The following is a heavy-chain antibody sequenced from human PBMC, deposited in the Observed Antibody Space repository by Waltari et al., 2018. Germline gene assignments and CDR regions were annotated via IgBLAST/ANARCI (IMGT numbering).Heavy chain of an antibody. J-gene: IGHJ4*02. D-gene: IGHD6-19*01. CDR1: GGSISRSSYY. V-gene: IGHV4-39*01. CDR3: ATKRESSASGFDY. Sequence: QLQLQESGPGLVKPSETLSFTCTVSGGSISRSSYYWGWIRPPPGKGLEWIGSIYYSGSTYYNPSLKSRVTISVDTSKNQFSLKLSSVTAADTAVYYCATKRESSASGFDYWGQGTLVTVSS. CDR2: IYYSGST.